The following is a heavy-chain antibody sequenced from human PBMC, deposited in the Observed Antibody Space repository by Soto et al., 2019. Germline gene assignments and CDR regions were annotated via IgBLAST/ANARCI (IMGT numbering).Heavy chain of an antibody. CDR3: ARGYRQSGYSSSWVFDY. J-gene: IGHJ4*02. Sequence: QLQLRDSGPGLVKPSQTLSLTCTVSGVSINSGGYYWNWIRQHPGKGLEWIGYMYYSGSTYYNPFLRSRVIRSADTSENHFSLKLSSVTAADTAVYFCARGYRQSGYSSSWVFDYWGQGTLVNVSS. CDR1: GVSINSGGYY. V-gene: IGHV4-31*03. D-gene: IGHD6-13*01. CDR2: MYYSGST.